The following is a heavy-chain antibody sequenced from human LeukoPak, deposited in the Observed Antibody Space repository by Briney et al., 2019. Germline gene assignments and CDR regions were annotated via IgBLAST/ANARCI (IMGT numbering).Heavy chain of an antibody. D-gene: IGHD6-6*01. Sequence: GGSLRLYCAASGITLSSYGMNWVRQAPGKGLEWVSFISSSSSYTYYADSVKGRFTISRDNAKNSLYLQMNSLRAEDTAVYYCARDNRGWQGIAARPKRSDYYYMDVWGKGTTVTVSS. CDR3: ARDNRGWQGIAARPKRSDYYYMDV. CDR2: ISSSSSYT. J-gene: IGHJ6*03. V-gene: IGHV3-21*01. CDR1: GITLSSYG.